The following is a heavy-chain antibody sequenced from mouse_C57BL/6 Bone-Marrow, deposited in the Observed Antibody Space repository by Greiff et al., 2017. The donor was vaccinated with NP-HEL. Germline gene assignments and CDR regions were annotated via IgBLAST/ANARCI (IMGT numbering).Heavy chain of an antibody. CDR2: IDPSDSYT. J-gene: IGHJ2*01. V-gene: IGHV1-69*01. CDR1: GYTFTSYW. Sequence: QVQLQQPGAELVMPGASVKLSCKASGYTFTSYWMHWVKQRPGQGLEWIGEIDPSDSYTNYNQKFKGKSTLTVDKSSSTAYMQLSSLTSEDSAVYYCARSKDYYGSKGYWGQSTTLTVSS. D-gene: IGHD1-1*01. CDR3: ARSKDYYGSKGY.